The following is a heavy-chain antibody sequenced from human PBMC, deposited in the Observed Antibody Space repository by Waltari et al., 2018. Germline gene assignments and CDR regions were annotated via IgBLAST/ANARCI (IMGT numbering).Heavy chain of an antibody. Sequence: EVQLVESGGGLAQPGGSLRLSCGASGLTCGTAWLQWIRQPPGKGPEWLTRIKSEGSSTDYADSVKGRFTISLDNAKNTLYLQMNSLRADDTAVYYCARDNWVPAYWGQGTLVTVSS. V-gene: IGHV3-74*01. CDR3: ARDNWVPAY. CDR1: GLTCGTAW. CDR2: IKSEGSST. J-gene: IGHJ4*02. D-gene: IGHD3-16*01.